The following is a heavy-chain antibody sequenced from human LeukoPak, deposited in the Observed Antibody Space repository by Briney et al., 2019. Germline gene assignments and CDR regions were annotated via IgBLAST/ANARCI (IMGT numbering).Heavy chain of an antibody. CDR1: GFTFSSYA. V-gene: IGHV3-30*04. CDR3: ARERVPSIAARRGWFDP. D-gene: IGHD6-6*01. Sequence: GGSLRLSCAASGFTFSSYAMHWVRQAPGKGLEWVAVISYDGSNKYYADSVKGRFTISRDNSKNTLYLQMNSLRAEDTAVYYCARERVPSIAARRGWFDPWGQGTLVTVSS. J-gene: IGHJ5*02. CDR2: ISYDGSNK.